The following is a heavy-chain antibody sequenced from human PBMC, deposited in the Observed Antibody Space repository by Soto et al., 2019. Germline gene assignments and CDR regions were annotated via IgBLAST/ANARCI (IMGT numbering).Heavy chain of an antibody. CDR1: GGSISSSSYY. V-gene: IGHV4-39*01. CDR3: ARQGSSWYDRLGQYYFDY. CDR2: IYYSGST. D-gene: IGHD6-13*01. Sequence: QLQLQESGPGLVKPSETLSLTCTVSGGSISSSSYYWGWIRQPPGKGLEWIGSIYYSGSTYYNPSLKRRVTISVDPSTNQSSLKLSPVTAADTAVYYCARQGSSWYDRLGQYYFDYWGQGTLVTVSS. J-gene: IGHJ4*02.